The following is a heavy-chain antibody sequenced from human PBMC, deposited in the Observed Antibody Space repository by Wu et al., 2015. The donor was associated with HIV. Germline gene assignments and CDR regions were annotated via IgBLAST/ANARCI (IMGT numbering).Heavy chain of an antibody. D-gene: IGHD6-19*01. CDR2: ISAYDSNT. V-gene: IGHV1-18*01. CDR3: VRDQQWPSTYYYYYGMDV. CDR1: GYTFTSYG. Sequence: QVQLVQSGAEVKKPGASVKVSCKASGYTFTSYGISWVRQAPGQGLEWMGWISAYDSNTDYAQNLQGRVTMTTDTSTNTAYMELRSLRFDDTAVYYCVRDQQWPSTYYYYYGMDVWGPGTTVTVSS. J-gene: IGHJ6*01.